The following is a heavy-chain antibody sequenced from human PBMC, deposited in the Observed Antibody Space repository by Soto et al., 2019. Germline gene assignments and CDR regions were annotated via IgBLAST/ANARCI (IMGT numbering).Heavy chain of an antibody. D-gene: IGHD4-17*01. J-gene: IGHJ4*02. Sequence: QVQLQESGPGLVKPSETLSLTCTVSGGSISSYYWSWIRQPPGKGLEWIGYIYYSGSTNYNPSLKSRVXTSXDXRKNQFSRKLSSVTAADTAVYYCARGAVLRRRYFDYWGQGTLVTVSS. V-gene: IGHV4-59*01. CDR3: ARGAVLRRRYFDY. CDR1: GGSISSYY. CDR2: IYYSGST.